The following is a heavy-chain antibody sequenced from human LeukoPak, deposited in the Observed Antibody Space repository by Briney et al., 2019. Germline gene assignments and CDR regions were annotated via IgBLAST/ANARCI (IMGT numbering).Heavy chain of an antibody. D-gene: IGHD6-6*01. CDR2: IRYSGTT. J-gene: IGHJ4*02. Sequence: SETLSLTCTVSGRSNSRSSYYWGWIRQPPGKGLEWIGSIRYSGTTYYNPSLNSRLTISADTSQNHFSLKLTSVTAADTAVYYCVRGRVAARSDEFDYWGQGTLVTVSS. CDR3: VRGRVAARSDEFDY. V-gene: IGHV4-39*02. CDR1: GRSNSRSSYY.